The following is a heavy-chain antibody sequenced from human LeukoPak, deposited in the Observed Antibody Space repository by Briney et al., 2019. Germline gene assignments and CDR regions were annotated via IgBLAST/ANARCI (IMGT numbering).Heavy chain of an antibody. CDR2: IYNSGST. CDR3: ARGYGDNSGAFDI. D-gene: IGHD4-23*01. CDR1: GGSMSSYY. Sequence: SETLSLTCTVSGGSMSSYYWSWIRQPPGKGLEWIGNIYNSGSTNYNPSLKSRVTISVETSKNQFSLKLSSVTAADTAVYFCARGYGDNSGAFDIWGQGTLVTVSS. J-gene: IGHJ3*02. V-gene: IGHV4-59*01.